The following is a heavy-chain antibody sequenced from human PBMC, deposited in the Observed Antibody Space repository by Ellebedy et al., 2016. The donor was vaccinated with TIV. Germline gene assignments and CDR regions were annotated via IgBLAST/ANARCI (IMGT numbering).Heavy chain of an antibody. V-gene: IGHV3-21*01. CDR2: ISSSSSYI. Sequence: GGSLRLXXAASGFTFSSYSMNWVRQAPGKGLEWVSSISSSSSYIYYADSVKGRFTISRDNAKNSQYLHMNSLRDEDTAVYYCARGVYYSYMDVWGKGTTVTVSS. CDR1: GFTFSSYS. J-gene: IGHJ6*03. CDR3: ARGVYYSYMDV.